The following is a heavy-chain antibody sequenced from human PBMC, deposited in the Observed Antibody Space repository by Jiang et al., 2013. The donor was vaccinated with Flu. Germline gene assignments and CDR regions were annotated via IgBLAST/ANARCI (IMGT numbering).Heavy chain of an antibody. J-gene: IGHJ6*02. D-gene: IGHD5-18*01. V-gene: IGHV5-51*01. CDR3: ARQNTAMVPYYYYGMDV. CDR2: IYPGDSDT. Sequence: WVRQMPGKGLEWMGIIYPGDSDTRYSPSFQGQVTISADKSISTAYLQWSSLKASDTAMYYCARQNTAMVPYYYYGMDVWGQGTTVTVSS.